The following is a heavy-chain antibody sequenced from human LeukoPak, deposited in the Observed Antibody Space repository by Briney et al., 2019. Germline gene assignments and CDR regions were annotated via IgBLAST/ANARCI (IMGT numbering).Heavy chain of an antibody. CDR2: IWYDGSNK. V-gene: IGHV3-33*01. CDR3: ARSYSSSSYDAFDI. J-gene: IGHJ3*02. D-gene: IGHD6-13*01. Sequence: PGGSLRLSCVASGFTFSSYGMHWVRQAPGKGLEWVALIWYDGSNKYYADSVKGRFTISRDNSKNTLYLQMNSLRAEDTAVYYCARSYSSSSYDAFDIWGQGTMVTVSS. CDR1: GFTFSSYG.